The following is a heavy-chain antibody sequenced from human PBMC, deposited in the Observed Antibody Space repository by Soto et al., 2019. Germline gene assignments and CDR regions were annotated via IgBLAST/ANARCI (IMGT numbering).Heavy chain of an antibody. CDR2: IWYDGSNK. Sequence: QVQLVESGGGVVQPGRSLRLSCAASGFTFSSYGMHWVRQAPGKGLEWVAVIWYDGSNKYYADSVKGRFTISRDNSKNTLYLQMNSLRAEDTAVYYSARVPTVTPVFFDYWGQGTLVTVSS. CDR3: ARVPTVTPVFFDY. D-gene: IGHD4-17*01. CDR1: GFTFSSYG. V-gene: IGHV3-33*01. J-gene: IGHJ4*02.